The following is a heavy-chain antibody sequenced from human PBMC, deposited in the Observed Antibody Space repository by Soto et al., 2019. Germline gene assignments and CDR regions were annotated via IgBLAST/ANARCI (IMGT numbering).Heavy chain of an antibody. V-gene: IGHV1-24*01. CDR2: FDPEDGET. CDR1: GYTLTELS. D-gene: IGHD4-17*01. J-gene: IGHJ4*02. CDR3: ATDLDGDYVGPFDY. Sequence: GASVKVCCKVSGYTLTELSMHWVRQAPGKGLEWMGGFDPEDGETIYAQKFQGRVTMTEDTSTDTAYMELSSLRSEDTAVYYCATDLDGDYVGPFDYWGQGTLVTVSS.